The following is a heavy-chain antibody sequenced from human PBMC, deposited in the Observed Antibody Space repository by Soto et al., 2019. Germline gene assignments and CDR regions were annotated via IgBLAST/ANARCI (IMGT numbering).Heavy chain of an antibody. V-gene: IGHV1-46*01. CDR1: GYIFTSSY. J-gene: IGHJ4*02. CDR2: LNPNGGTT. CDR3: AIMIMGMFFDY. D-gene: IGHD3-16*01. Sequence: QVQLVQSGAEAKKPGASVKVSCKASGYIFTSSYIHWVRQAPGQGLEWVGRLNPNGGTTSYAQKFQGRVTMTRDTSTSTVYMELSSLRSEDTAVYYCAIMIMGMFFDYWGQGALVTVSS.